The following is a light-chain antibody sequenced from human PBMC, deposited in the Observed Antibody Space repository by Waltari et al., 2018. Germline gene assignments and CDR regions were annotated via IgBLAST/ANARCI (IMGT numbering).Light chain of an antibody. V-gene: IGKV4-1*01. Sequence: DIVMTQSPDSLAVSLGERATINCKYSQSVLYSSNNKNYLAWYQQKPGQPPKLLIYWASTRESGVPDRFSGSGSGTDFTLTISGLQAADVAVYYCQQYYTYPLTFGGGTKVEIK. J-gene: IGKJ4*01. CDR3: QQYYTYPLT. CDR1: QSVLYSSNNKNY. CDR2: WAS.